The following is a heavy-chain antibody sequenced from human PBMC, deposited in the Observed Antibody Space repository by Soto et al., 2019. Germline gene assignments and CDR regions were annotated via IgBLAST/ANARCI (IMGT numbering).Heavy chain of an antibody. J-gene: IGHJ6*03. V-gene: IGHV3-30-3*02. D-gene: IGHD6-13*01. CDR2: ICGGGSNK. Sequence: GGSLRLPYAASGCTFSNYAMRWVRQAPGKGLEWVSVICGGGSNKYYADSVKGRFTISRDNSKNTLYMQMNSLRAEDTAVYYCAKKSMEQQLTYYYYYMDVWGKGTTVTVSS. CDR1: GCTFSNYA. CDR3: AKKSMEQQLTYYYYYMDV.